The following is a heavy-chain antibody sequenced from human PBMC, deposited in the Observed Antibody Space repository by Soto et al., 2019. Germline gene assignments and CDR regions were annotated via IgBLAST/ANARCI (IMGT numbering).Heavy chain of an antibody. J-gene: IGHJ4*02. Sequence: QVQLVQSGAEVKKPGSSVKVSCKASGGTFSSYTISWVRQAPGQGLEWMGRIIPILGIANYAQKFQGRVTXTXXKSTSTAYMELSSLRSEDTAVYYCARVVVGATIDYWGQGTLVTVSS. CDR2: IIPILGIA. CDR3: ARVVVGATIDY. D-gene: IGHD1-26*01. CDR1: GGTFSSYT. V-gene: IGHV1-69*02.